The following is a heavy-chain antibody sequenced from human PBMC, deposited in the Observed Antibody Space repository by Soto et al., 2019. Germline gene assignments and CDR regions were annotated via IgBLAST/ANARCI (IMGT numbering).Heavy chain of an antibody. Sequence: EVQLVESGGGLVQPGGSLRLSCAASGFTFSSYSMNCVRQAPGKGLEWVSYISSSSSTIYYADSVKGRFTISRDNAKNSLYLQMNSLRDEDTAVYYCARPEYSSSSYGMDVWGQGTPVTVSS. CDR3: ARPEYSSSSYGMDV. D-gene: IGHD6-6*01. CDR1: GFTFSSYS. V-gene: IGHV3-48*02. CDR2: ISSSSSTI. J-gene: IGHJ6*02.